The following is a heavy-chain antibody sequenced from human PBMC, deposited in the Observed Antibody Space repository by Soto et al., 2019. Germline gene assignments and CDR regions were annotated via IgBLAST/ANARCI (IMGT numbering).Heavy chain of an antibody. CDR2: IIPIFGTA. V-gene: IGHV1-69*13. CDR1: GGTFSSYA. Sequence: SVKVSCKASGGTFSSYAISWVRQAPGQGLEWMGGIIPIFGTANYAQKFQGRVTITADESTSTAYMELSSPRSEDTAVYYCARDHYYDKAYYGMDVWGQGTTVTVSS. CDR3: ARDHYYDKAYYGMDV. J-gene: IGHJ6*02. D-gene: IGHD3-22*01.